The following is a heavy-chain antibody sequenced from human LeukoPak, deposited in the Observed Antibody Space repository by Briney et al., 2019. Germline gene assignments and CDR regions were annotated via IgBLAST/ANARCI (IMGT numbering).Heavy chain of an antibody. Sequence: ASVKVSCKASGYTFTGYYMHWVRPAPGQGLEWMGWINPNSGGTNYAQKFQGRVTMTRDTSISTAYMELSRLRSDDTAVYYCARDLRYFDWSTPGDYWGQGTLVTVSS. J-gene: IGHJ4*02. CDR2: INPNSGGT. D-gene: IGHD3-9*01. V-gene: IGHV1-2*02. CDR1: GYTFTGYY. CDR3: ARDLRYFDWSTPGDY.